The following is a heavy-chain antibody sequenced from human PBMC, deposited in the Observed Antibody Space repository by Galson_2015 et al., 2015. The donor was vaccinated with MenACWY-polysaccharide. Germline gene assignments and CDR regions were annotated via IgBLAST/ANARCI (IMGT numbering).Heavy chain of an antibody. V-gene: IGHV3-74*01. Sequence: SLRLSCAASGFTFSSYWMHWVRQAPGKGLVWVSRINSDGSSTSYADSVKGRFTISRDNAKHTLYLQMNSLRAEDTAVYYCAIYCSSASCYESRGGYWGQGTLVTVSS. CDR2: INSDGSST. J-gene: IGHJ4*02. CDR1: GFTFSSYW. CDR3: AIYCSSASCYESRGGY. D-gene: IGHD2-2*01.